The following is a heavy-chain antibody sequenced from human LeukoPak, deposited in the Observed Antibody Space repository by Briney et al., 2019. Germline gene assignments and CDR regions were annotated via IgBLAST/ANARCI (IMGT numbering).Heavy chain of an antibody. CDR1: GGSISSSSYY. D-gene: IGHD3-22*01. V-gene: IGHV4-61*05. CDR3: ARAGSGYSFDI. Sequence: SETLSLTCTVSGGSISSSSYYWGWIRQPPGKGLEWIGYIYNSGGTNYNPSLKSRVTISVDTSKNQFSLKLSSVTAADTAVYHCARAGSGYSFDIWGQGTMVTVSS. CDR2: IYNSGGT. J-gene: IGHJ3*02.